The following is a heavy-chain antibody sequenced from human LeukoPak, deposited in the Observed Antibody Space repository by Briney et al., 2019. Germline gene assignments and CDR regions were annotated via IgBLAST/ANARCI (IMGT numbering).Heavy chain of an antibody. Sequence: ASVKVSCKASGYTFTGYYMHWVRQAPGQGLEWMGWINPNSGGTNYAQKFQGRVTITADESTSTAYMELSSLRSEDTAVYYCARGLLAAGPSPSWFDPWGQGTLVTVSS. V-gene: IGHV1-2*02. CDR3: ARGLLAAGPSPSWFDP. J-gene: IGHJ5*02. CDR1: GYTFTGYY. D-gene: IGHD6-13*01. CDR2: INPNSGGT.